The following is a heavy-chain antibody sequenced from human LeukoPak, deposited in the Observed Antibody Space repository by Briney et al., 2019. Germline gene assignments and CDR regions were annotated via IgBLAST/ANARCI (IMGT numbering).Heavy chain of an antibody. CDR3: ARETLEPDSSSWYLSH. J-gene: IGHJ1*01. D-gene: IGHD6-13*01. CDR2: IWYDGSNK. Sequence: GGSLRLSCAASGFTFSSYGMHWVRQAPGKGLEWVAVIWYDGSNKYYADSVKGRFTISRDNSKNTLYLQMNSLRAEDMAVYYCARETLEPDSSSWYLSHWDQGTLVTVSS. V-gene: IGHV3-33*08. CDR1: GFTFSSYG.